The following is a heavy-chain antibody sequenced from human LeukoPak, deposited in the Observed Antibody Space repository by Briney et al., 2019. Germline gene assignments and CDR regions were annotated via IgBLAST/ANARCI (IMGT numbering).Heavy chain of an antibody. D-gene: IGHD3-22*01. CDR1: GYTFTGYY. Sequence: GASVKVSCKASGYTFTGYYMHWVRQAPGQGLEWMGWINPNSGGTNYAQKFQGRVTMTRDTSISTAYMELSRLRSDDTAVYYCARVVLTETYYYDSSGSATDAFDIWGQGTMVTVSS. CDR2: INPNSGGT. J-gene: IGHJ3*02. V-gene: IGHV1-2*02. CDR3: ARVVLTETYYYDSSGSATDAFDI.